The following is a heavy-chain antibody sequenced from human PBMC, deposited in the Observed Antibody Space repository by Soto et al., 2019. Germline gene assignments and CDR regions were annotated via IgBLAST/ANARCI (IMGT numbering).Heavy chain of an antibody. CDR1: GASISGYH. D-gene: IGHD2-2*01. CDR3: ARVPDR. J-gene: IGHJ5*02. CDR2: ISYSGAT. V-gene: IGHV4-59*08. Sequence: PSETLSLTCTVSGASISGYHWSWIRQFPGKGLECLGYISYSGATNYNPSLKSRVTMSVDTPKNQFSLQLNSVTAADTAVYYCARVPDRWGQGTLVTVSS.